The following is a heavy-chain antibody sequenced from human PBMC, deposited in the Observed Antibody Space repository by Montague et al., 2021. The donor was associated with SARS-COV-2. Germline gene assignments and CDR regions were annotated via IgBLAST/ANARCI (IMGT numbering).Heavy chain of an antibody. D-gene: IGHD3-10*01. J-gene: IGHJ4*02. Sequence: SLRLSCAASGFSFNNFAMHWVRQAPGQGLEWVAVISYEGSIQYYADSVKGRFAISRDWSKNTLDLQMSSLSPEDTAVYYCAKDATIFWFERGRGTFDNWGRGTLVAVSS. CDR2: ISYEGSIQ. V-gene: IGHV3-30*18. CDR3: AKDATIFWFERGRGTFDN. CDR1: GFSFNNFA.